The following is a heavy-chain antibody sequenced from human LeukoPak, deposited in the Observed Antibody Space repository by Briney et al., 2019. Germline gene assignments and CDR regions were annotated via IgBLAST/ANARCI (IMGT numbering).Heavy chain of an antibody. Sequence: GGSLRLSCAASGFTLSSYEMNWVRQAPGKGLEWVSYISPSGSTIYYADSVKGRFTISRDNAKNSLYLQMNSLRAEDTAVYYCAREGSSFDSSGFFRGYWGQGTLVTVSS. D-gene: IGHD3-22*01. J-gene: IGHJ4*02. CDR3: AREGSSFDSSGFFRGY. CDR1: GFTLSSYE. V-gene: IGHV3-48*03. CDR2: ISPSGSTI.